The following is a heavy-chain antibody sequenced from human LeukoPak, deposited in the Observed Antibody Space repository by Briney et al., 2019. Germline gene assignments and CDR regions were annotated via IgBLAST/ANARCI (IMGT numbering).Heavy chain of an antibody. CDR1: GNTVSEVS. D-gene: IGHD2-21*01. V-gene: IGHV1-24*01. J-gene: IGHJ4*02. CDR3: AIPNPHSDLLALDY. Sequence: ASVKVSCKVSGNTVSEVSMHWVRQPAGKGPEWMGGFDPEKGEIIYAQKFQGRLTLTDDTSSDTAYMELSSLKSDDTAVYYCAIPNPHSDLLALDYWGQGTLVTVSS. CDR2: FDPEKGEI.